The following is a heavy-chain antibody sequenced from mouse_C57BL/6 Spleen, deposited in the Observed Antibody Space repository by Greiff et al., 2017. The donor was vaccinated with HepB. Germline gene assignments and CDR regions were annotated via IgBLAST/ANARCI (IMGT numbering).Heavy chain of an antibody. CDR2: IYWDDDK. CDR1: GFSLSTSGMG. V-gene: IGHV8-12*01. CDR3: ARKGYYGSSSFDV. Sequence: QVQLKESGPGILQSSQTLSLTCSFSGFSLSTSGMGVSWIRQPSGKGLEWLAHIYWDDDKRYNPSLKSRLTISKDTSRNQVFLKITSVDTADTATYYCARKGYYGSSSFDVWGTGTTVTVSS. D-gene: IGHD1-1*01. J-gene: IGHJ1*03.